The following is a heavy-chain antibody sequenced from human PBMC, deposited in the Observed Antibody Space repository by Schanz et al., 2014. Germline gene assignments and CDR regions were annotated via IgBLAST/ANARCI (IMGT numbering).Heavy chain of an antibody. J-gene: IGHJ4*02. CDR3: ARDRGYCSGGSCLTFDY. V-gene: IGHV3-21*02. CDR2: ISGRSSHI. Sequence: EVLLVESGGGLVKPGGSLRLSCEASGFTFITYTMNWVRQAPGKGLEWVSSISGRSSHIYYADSVKGRFSISRDNAKNSLYLQMNSLRAEDTAVYYCARDRGYCSGGSCLTFDYWGQGTLVTVSS. CDR1: GFTFITYT. D-gene: IGHD2-15*01.